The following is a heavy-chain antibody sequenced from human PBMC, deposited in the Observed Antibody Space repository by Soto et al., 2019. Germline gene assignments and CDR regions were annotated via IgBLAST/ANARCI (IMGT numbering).Heavy chain of an antibody. CDR3: VRYNWRNSWDY. D-gene: IGHD1-20*01. Sequence: EVQLVESGGGLVQPGGSLRLSCAASGFTFSDYYMDWVRQAPGKGLEWVGRVRHKVKSYTTEYAASVKGRFTVSRDDSNNLLYLQMNSLKTADTAVYYCVRYNWRNSWDYWGQGTLVTVSS. V-gene: IGHV3-72*01. CDR1: GFTFSDYY. CDR2: VRHKVKSYTT. J-gene: IGHJ4*02.